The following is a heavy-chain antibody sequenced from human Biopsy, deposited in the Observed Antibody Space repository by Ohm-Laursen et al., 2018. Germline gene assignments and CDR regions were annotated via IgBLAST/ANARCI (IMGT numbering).Heavy chain of an antibody. D-gene: IGHD4-11*01. CDR2: IYYSVMT. CDR3: ARDSGILNYGNFKYYHYYGMDV. CDR1: GGDINNYY. V-gene: IGHV4-59*01. Sequence: TLSLTCYVSGGDINNYYWSWIRQPAGKGLEWIGHIYYSVMTNYNPSLQSRVSISVDTSRNQVSLTLSSVAAADTAVYYCARDSGILNYGNFKYYHYYGMDVWGQGTKVTVSS. J-gene: IGHJ6*02.